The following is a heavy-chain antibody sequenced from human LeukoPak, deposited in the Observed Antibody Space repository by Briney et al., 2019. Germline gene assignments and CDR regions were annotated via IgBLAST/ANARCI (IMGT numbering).Heavy chain of an antibody. J-gene: IGHJ4*02. CDR3: ARLSRGRYFDWVHFDY. V-gene: IGHV1-8*01. CDR1: GYTFTSYD. Sequence: ASVKVSCKASGYTFTSYDINWVRQATGQGLEWMGWMNPNSGNTGYAQKFQGRVTMTRNTSISTAYMELSSLRSEDTAVYYCARLSRGRYFDWVHFDYWGQGTPVTVSS. D-gene: IGHD3-9*01. CDR2: MNPNSGNT.